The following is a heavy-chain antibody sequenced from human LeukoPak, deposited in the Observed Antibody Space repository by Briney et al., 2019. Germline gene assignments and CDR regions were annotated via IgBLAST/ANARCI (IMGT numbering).Heavy chain of an antibody. V-gene: IGHV4-59*01. D-gene: IGHD3-3*01. Sequence: SETLSLTCTVSGGSISSYYWSWIRQPPGKGLEWIGYIYYSGSTNYNPSLKSRVTISVDTSKNQFSLKLSSVTAADTAVYYCARDAERTYYDFWSGGGSFDPWGQGTLVTVSS. CDR1: GGSISSYY. CDR3: ARDAERTYYDFWSGGGSFDP. CDR2: IYYSGST. J-gene: IGHJ5*02.